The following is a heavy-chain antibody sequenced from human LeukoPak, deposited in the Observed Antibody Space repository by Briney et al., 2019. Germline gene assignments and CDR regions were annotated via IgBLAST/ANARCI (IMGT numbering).Heavy chain of an antibody. J-gene: IGHJ4*02. Sequence: GGSLRLSCAASGFTFSSYAMSWVRQAPGKGLEWVSAISGSGGSTYYADSVKGRFTISRDNSKNTLYLQMNSLRAEDTAVYYCATHYCSGGSCHPGHYWGQGTLVTVSS. CDR3: ATHYCSGGSCHPGHY. D-gene: IGHD2-15*01. CDR2: ISGSGGST. CDR1: GFTFSSYA. V-gene: IGHV3-23*01.